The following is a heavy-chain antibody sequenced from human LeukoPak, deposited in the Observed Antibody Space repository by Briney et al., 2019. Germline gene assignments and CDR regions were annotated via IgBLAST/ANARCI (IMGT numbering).Heavy chain of an antibody. CDR3: TTVWNCGGDCSDAFDI. Sequence: GGSLRLSCAASGFNFRNAWMSWVRQAPGKGLEWVGRIKSKTDGGTTDYAAPVKGRFTISRDDSKNTLYLQMNSLKTEDTAVYYCTTVWNCGGDCSDAFDIWGQGTMVTVSS. J-gene: IGHJ3*02. D-gene: IGHD2-21*02. CDR1: GFNFRNAW. V-gene: IGHV3-15*01. CDR2: IKSKTDGGTT.